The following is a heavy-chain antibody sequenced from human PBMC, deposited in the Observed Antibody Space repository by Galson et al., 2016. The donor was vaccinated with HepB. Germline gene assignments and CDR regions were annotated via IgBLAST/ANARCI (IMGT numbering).Heavy chain of an antibody. Sequence: SLRLSCAVSGFTFRNVWMSWVRQAPGKGLECVGRVKSKTDGGTIDYAAPVKGRFTISRADSKNTLYLQMNSLKGEDTAIYYCTTDSDPRSSYYYYYYTMDVWGKGTTVTVSS. CDR3: TTDSDPRSSYYYYYYTMDV. D-gene: IGHD6-19*01. J-gene: IGHJ6*04. CDR2: VKSKTDGGTI. V-gene: IGHV3-15*01. CDR1: GFTFRNVW.